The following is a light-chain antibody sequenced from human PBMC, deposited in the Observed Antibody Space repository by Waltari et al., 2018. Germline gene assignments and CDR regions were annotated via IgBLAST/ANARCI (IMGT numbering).Light chain of an antibody. V-gene: IGLV2-14*03. CDR1: GSAIDDSAF. Sequence: QSALTQPASVSGSPGQSITISCTGLGSAIDDSAFVSWYQHQPGKAPRVIIYDVTNRPSGISHRFSASKSANTASLTISGLQPEDEGDYYCTSQALDGVVLFGGGTQVTV. CDR3: TSQALDGVVL. CDR2: DVT. J-gene: IGLJ3*02.